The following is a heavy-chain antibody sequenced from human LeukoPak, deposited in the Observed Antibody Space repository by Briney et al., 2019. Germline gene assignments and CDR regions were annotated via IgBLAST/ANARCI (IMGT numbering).Heavy chain of an antibody. J-gene: IGHJ3*02. V-gene: IGHV4-59*12. CDR2: IYYSGST. Sequence: SETLSLACTVSGGSISSYYWSWIRQPPGKGLEWIGYIYYSGSTYYNPSLKSRVTISVDTSKNQFSLKLNSVTAADMAVYYCARASGSSGSGRYFGGAFDIWGQGTMVTVSS. CDR3: ARASGSSGSGRYFGGAFDI. CDR1: GGSISSYY. D-gene: IGHD3-10*01.